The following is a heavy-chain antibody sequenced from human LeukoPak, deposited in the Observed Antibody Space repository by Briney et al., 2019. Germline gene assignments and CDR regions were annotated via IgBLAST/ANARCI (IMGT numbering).Heavy chain of an antibody. CDR3: ARDRRSGGSCYPTLKY. D-gene: IGHD2-15*01. CDR2: ISAYNGNT. V-gene: IGHV1-18*01. CDR1: GYTFTSYG. Sequence: ASVKVSCKASGYTFTSYGISWVRQAPGQGLEWMGWISAYNGNTNYAQKLQGRVTMTTDTSTSTAYMELRSLRSDDTAVYYCARDRRSGGSCYPTLKYWGQGTLVTVSS. J-gene: IGHJ4*02.